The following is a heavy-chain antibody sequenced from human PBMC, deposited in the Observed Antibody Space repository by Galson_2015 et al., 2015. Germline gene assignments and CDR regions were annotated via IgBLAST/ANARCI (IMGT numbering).Heavy chain of an antibody. Sequence: SCKASGYTFSNYAMHWLRQAPGQRLEWMGWINAGNHNTKYSQKFQGRVTITRGTSASTAYMELSSLRSEDTAVYYCVRSFCTAGVCYRDLDYWGQGTLVTVSS. J-gene: IGHJ4*02. D-gene: IGHD2-8*02. CDR1: GYTFSNYA. CDR3: VRSFCTAGVCYRDLDY. V-gene: IGHV1-3*01. CDR2: INAGNHNT.